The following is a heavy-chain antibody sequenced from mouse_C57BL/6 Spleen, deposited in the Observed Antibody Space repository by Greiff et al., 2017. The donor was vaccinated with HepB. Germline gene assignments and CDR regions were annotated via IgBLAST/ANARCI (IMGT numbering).Heavy chain of an antibody. Sequence: QVQLQQPGAELVKPGASVKLSCKASGYTFTSYWMQWVKQRPGQGLEWIGEIDPSDSYTNYNQKFKGKATLTVDTSSSTAYMQLSSLTSEDSAVYYWARRYSTLFDYWGQGTTLTVSS. CDR2: IDPSDSYT. CDR1: GYTFTSYW. D-gene: IGHD2-5*01. V-gene: IGHV1-50*01. CDR3: ARRYSTLFDY. J-gene: IGHJ2*01.